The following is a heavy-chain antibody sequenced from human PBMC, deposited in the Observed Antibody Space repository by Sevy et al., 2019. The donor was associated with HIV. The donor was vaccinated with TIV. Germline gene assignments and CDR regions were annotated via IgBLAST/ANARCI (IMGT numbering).Heavy chain of an antibody. CDR3: ARQVSVYYFDY. Sequence: SETLSLTCTVSGGSISSYYWSWIRQPPGKGLEWIGYIYYSGSTNYNPSLKSRVTISVDTSKNQFSLKLSSVTAADTAVYYCARQVSVYYFDYWGQGTLVTVSS. CDR1: GGSISSYY. V-gene: IGHV4-59*08. D-gene: IGHD3-16*01. CDR2: IYYSGST. J-gene: IGHJ4*02.